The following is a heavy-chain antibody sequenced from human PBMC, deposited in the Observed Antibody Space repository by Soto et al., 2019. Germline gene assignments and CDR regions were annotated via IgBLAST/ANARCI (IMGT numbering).Heavy chain of an antibody. J-gene: IGHJ5*02. D-gene: IGHD3-3*01. Sequence: QVQLQQWGAGLLKPSETLSLTCAVYGGSFSGYYWSWIRQPPGKGLEWIGESNHSGSTNYNPSLKTRVTISVDTSKNQFSLKLSSVTAADTAVYYCARVRYDFWSGYRAHNWFDPWGQGTLVTVSS. V-gene: IGHV4-34*01. CDR2: SNHSGST. CDR1: GGSFSGYY. CDR3: ARVRYDFWSGYRAHNWFDP.